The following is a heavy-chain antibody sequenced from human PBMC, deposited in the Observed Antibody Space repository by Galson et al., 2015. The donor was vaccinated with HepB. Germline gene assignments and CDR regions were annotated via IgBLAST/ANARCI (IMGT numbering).Heavy chain of an antibody. CDR1: GFTVSSNY. D-gene: IGHD6-13*01. CDR3: ARDLLEAAGDFDY. CDR2: IYSGGST. Sequence: SLRLSCAASGFTVSSNYMSWVRQAPGKGLEWVSVIYSGGSTYYADSVKGRFTISRDNSKNTLYLQMNSLRAEDTAVYYCARDLLEAAGDFDYWGQGTLVTVSS. J-gene: IGHJ4*02. V-gene: IGHV3-66*01.